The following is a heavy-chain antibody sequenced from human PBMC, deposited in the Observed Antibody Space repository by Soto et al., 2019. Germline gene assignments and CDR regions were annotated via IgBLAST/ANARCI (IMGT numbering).Heavy chain of an antibody. V-gene: IGHV1-69*12. CDR1: GGTFSSYA. Sequence: QVQLVQSGAEVKTPGSSVKVSCKASGGTFSSYAISWVRQAPGQGLEWMGGIIPIFGTANYAQKFQGRVTITAEESTSTAYMELSSLRSEDTAVYYCARETRGHSSSAGIDYWGQGTLVTVSS. CDR2: IIPIFGTA. CDR3: ARETRGHSSSAGIDY. J-gene: IGHJ4*02. D-gene: IGHD6-6*01.